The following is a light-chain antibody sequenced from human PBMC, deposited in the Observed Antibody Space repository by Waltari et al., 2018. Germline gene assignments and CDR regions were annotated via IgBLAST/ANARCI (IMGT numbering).Light chain of an antibody. CDR2: DVT. Sequence: SALTQPRSVSGSPGQAVTPPCTGTTNDPGSYNYVSWYQRHPRKAPKLIILDVTKRPSGVPDRLSGSKSGNTASLTISGLRAEDEAEYYCCSYAGSYTWVFGGGTKLTVV. CDR3: CSYAGSYTWV. CDR1: TNDPGSYNY. V-gene: IGLV2-11*01. J-gene: IGLJ3*02.